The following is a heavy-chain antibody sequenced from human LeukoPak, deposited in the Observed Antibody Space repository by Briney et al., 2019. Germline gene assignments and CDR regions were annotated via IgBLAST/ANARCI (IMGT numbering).Heavy chain of an antibody. V-gene: IGHV3-21*01. Sequence: GGSLRLSCAASGFTFSSYSMKWVRQAPGKGVEGVSSISSSSSYIYYADSVKGRSTISRDNANNSLYLQMNRLRAEDTAVYYCARAAYCGGDCYYDAFDIWGQGTMVTVSS. CDR1: GFTFSSYS. CDR3: ARAAYCGGDCYYDAFDI. D-gene: IGHD2-21*02. J-gene: IGHJ3*02. CDR2: ISSSSSYI.